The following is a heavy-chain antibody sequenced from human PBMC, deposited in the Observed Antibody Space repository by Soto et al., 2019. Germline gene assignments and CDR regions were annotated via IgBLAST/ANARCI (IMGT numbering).Heavy chain of an antibody. J-gene: IGHJ5*02. D-gene: IGHD4-17*01. Sequence: SETLSLTCTVSGGSVSSGSYYWSWIRQPPGKRLEWIGYIYYSGSTNYNPSLKSRVTISVDTSKNQFSLKLSSVTAADTAVYYCARRDYGVWFDPWGQGTLVTVS. CDR2: IYYSGST. V-gene: IGHV4-61*01. CDR3: ARRDYGVWFDP. CDR1: GGSVSSGSYY.